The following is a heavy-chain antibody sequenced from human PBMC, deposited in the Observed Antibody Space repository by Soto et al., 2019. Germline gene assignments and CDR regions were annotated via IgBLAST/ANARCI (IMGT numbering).Heavy chain of an antibody. D-gene: IGHD3-3*01. CDR1: GYTFTSYA. V-gene: IGHV1-3*01. Sequence: ASVKVSCKASGYTFTSYAMHWVRQAPGQRLEWMGWINAGNGNTKYSQKFQGRVTITRDTSASTAYMELSSLRSEDTALYYCASSYYDFWSGYLSLDYWGQGTLVTVSS. J-gene: IGHJ4*02. CDR2: INAGNGNT. CDR3: ASSYYDFWSGYLSLDY.